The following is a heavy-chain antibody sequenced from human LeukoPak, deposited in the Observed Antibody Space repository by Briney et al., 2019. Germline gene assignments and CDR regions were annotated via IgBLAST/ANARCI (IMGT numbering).Heavy chain of an antibody. CDR3: ARGPLTAMVRLITMVRGRGDAFDI. CDR2: INHSGST. CDR1: GGSFSGYY. Sequence: PSETLSLTCAVYGGSFSGYYWSWIRQPPGKGLEWIGEINHSGSTNYNPSLKSRVTISVDTSKNQFSLKLSSVTAADTAVYYCARGPLTAMVRLITMVRGRGDAFDIWGQGTMVTVSS. V-gene: IGHV4-34*01. D-gene: IGHD3-10*01. J-gene: IGHJ3*02.